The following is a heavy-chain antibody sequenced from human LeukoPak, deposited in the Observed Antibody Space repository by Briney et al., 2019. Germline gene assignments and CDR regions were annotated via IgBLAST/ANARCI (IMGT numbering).Heavy chain of an antibody. CDR1: GGSISSGGYY. CDR3: ARVSYGGNSGWFDP. Sequence: PSETLSLTCTVSGGSISSGGYYWRWIRQHRGKGVEWIVYIYYSGTTYYNPSLKSRVTISVDTSKNQFSLKLSSVTAADTAVYYCARVSYGGNSGWFDPWGQGTLVTVSS. J-gene: IGHJ5*02. D-gene: IGHD4-23*01. CDR2: IYYSGTT. V-gene: IGHV4-31*03.